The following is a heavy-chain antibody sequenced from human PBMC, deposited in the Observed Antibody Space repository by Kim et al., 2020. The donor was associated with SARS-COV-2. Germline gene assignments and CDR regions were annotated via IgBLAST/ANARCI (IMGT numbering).Heavy chain of an antibody. CDR3: AKRTGYSSSWSSFDY. V-gene: IGHV3-23*01. J-gene: IGHJ4*02. D-gene: IGHD6-13*01. Sequence: DSVKVPFTISRDNSKNTLYLQMISLRAEDTAVYYCAKRTGYSSSWSSFDYWGQGTLVTVSS.